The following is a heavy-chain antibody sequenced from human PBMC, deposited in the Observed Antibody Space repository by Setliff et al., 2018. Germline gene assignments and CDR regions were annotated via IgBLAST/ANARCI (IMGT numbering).Heavy chain of an antibody. V-gene: IGHV1-69*06. CDR1: GTTFNSHA. CDR2: IITAFGSA. CDR3: ATSPKKVTGSDYYNYYMDV. J-gene: IGHJ6*03. Sequence: ASVKVSCKTSGTTFNSHAINWVRQAPGQGLEWMGRIITAFGSAISAQKFQDRVSITADRTTYTAYLELTSLTLEDTAVYYCATSPKKVTGSDYYNYYMDVLGKGTTVTVSS. D-gene: IGHD3-9*01.